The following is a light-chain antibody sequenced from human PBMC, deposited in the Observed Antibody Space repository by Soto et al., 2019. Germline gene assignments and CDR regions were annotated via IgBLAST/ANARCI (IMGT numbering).Light chain of an antibody. J-gene: IGLJ1*01. CDR3: SSYTCSTALYV. Sequence: QSALTQPASVSGSPGQSITISCTGTSSDIGDYDYVSWYQQHPGKAPKLMIYEVNNRPSGISTRFSGSKSGNTASLTISGLQAEDEAYYYCSSYTCSTALYVFGSGTQLTVL. CDR1: SSDIGDYDY. V-gene: IGLV2-14*01. CDR2: EVN.